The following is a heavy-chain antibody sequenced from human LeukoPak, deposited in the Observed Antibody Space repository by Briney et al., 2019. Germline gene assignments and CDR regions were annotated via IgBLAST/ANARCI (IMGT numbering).Heavy chain of an antibody. CDR3: ARSARLMKGVVEVTALDD. Sequence: PGGSLRLSCAASGFTFSNYYMNWVRQAPGKGLEWVANIRQDGSAQFYADSVKGRFTISRDNAKNSVYLEMNSLRADDTAVYYCARSARLMKGVVEVTALDDWGQGTLVTVSS. V-gene: IGHV3-7*01. J-gene: IGHJ4*02. D-gene: IGHD3-3*01. CDR2: IRQDGSAQ. CDR1: GFTFSNYY.